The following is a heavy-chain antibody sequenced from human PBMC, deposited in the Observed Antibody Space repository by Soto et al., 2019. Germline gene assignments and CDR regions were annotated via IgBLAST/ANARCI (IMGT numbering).Heavy chain of an antibody. J-gene: IGHJ6*02. V-gene: IGHV1-69*01. D-gene: IGHD2-15*01. CDR1: GGTFSTHA. CDR2: IIPISGTT. CDR3: ARGYCSGGNCYSGMDV. Sequence: QVQLVQSGAEVKKPGSSVKVSCKASGGTFSTHAIIWVRQAPGHGLEWIGGIIPISGTTYYTQKFQSRVTNTADEPTSTAFMELSSLKSDDTAVCYCARGYCSGGNCYSGMDVWGQGTMVTVSS.